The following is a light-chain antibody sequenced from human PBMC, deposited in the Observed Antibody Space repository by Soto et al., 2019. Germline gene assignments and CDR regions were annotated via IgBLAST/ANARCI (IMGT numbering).Light chain of an antibody. V-gene: IGLV2-23*02. CDR2: EVS. Sequence: QSVLTQPASVSGSPGQSITISCTGTSSDVGSYNLVSWYQQHPGKAPKLMIYEVSKRPSGVSNRFSGPKSGNTASLTISGLQAEDEADYYCCSYAGSSTLEFGGGTKVTVL. CDR1: SSDVGSYNL. CDR3: CSYAGSSTLE. J-gene: IGLJ3*02.